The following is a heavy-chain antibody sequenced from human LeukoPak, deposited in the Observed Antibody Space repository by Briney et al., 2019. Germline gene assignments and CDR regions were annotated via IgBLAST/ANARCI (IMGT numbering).Heavy chain of an antibody. CDR2: IYYSGST. CDR3: ARAQWLAYYYYYGMDV. CDR1: GGSISSYY. J-gene: IGHJ6*02. D-gene: IGHD6-19*01. V-gene: IGHV4-59*12. Sequence: SETLSLTCTVSGGSISSYYWSWIRQPPGKGLEWIGYIYYSGSTNYNPSLKSRVTISVDTSKNQFSLKLSSVTAADTAVYYCARAQWLAYYYYYGMDVWGQGTTVTVSS.